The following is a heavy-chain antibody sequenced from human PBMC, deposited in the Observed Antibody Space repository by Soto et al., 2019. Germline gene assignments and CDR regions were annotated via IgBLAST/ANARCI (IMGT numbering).Heavy chain of an antibody. J-gene: IGHJ4*02. V-gene: IGHV3-30*03. CDR2: IPYDGSNK. CDR3: ATDPDYDFWSGTTAIDY. CDR1: GFTFSSYG. Sequence: GGSLRLSCAASGFTFSSYGMHWVRQAPGKGLEWVAVIPYDGSNKYYADSVKGRFTISRDNSKNTLYLQMNSLRAEDTAVYYCATDPDYDFWSGTTAIDYWGQGTLVTVSS. D-gene: IGHD3-3*01.